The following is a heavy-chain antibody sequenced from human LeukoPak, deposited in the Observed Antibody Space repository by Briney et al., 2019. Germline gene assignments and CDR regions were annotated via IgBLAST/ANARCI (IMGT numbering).Heavy chain of an antibody. V-gene: IGHV3-48*03. CDR3: ARDREPDAFDI. CDR1: GFTFSNYE. CDR2: ISSSGTTI. Sequence: PGGSLRLSCAASGFTFSNYEMNWVRQAPGKGLEWVSYISSSGTTICYTDSVKGRFTVSRDNAKNSPYLQMNSLRAEDTAVYYCARDREPDAFDIWGQGTMVTVSS. J-gene: IGHJ3*02.